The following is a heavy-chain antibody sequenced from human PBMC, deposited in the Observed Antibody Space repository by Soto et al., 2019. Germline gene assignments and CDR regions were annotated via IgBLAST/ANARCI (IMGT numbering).Heavy chain of an antibody. CDR3: ARVWGGAFDI. D-gene: IGHD3-10*01. J-gene: IGHJ3*02. Sequence: AETLSLTRALPGCSIRSLYWSWIGQPPGKGLEWIGYIYYSGSTNYNPSLKSRVTISVDTSKNQFSLKLSSVTAADTAVYYCARVWGGAFDIWGQGTMVT. V-gene: IGHV4-59*11. CDR1: GCSIRSLY. CDR2: IYYSGST.